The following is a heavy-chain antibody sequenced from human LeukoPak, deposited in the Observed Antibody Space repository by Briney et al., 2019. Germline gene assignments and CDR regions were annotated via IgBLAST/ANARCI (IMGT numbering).Heavy chain of an antibody. CDR1: DGSISGSNCY. CDR3: ARHRAYSSSSPFDY. J-gene: IGHJ4*02. D-gene: IGHD6-6*01. Sequence: SETLSLTCTVSDGSISGSNCYWAWIRQPPGKGLEWIGYIYYTGSTNYNPSLKSRVTMFVDMSKNQFSLRLSSVTAADTAVYYCARHRAYSSSSPFDYWGQGTLVTVSS. CDR2: IYYTGST. V-gene: IGHV4-61*05.